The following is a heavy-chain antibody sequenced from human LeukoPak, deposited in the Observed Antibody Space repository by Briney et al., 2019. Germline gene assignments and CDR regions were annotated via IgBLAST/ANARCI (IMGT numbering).Heavy chain of an antibody. CDR1: GGSFSGYY. V-gene: IGHV4-34*01. D-gene: IGHD3-10*01. J-gene: IGHJ4*02. CDR3: ARGPENYYGSGSYYSPYYFDY. CDR2: INHSGST. Sequence: PSETLSLTCAVYGGSFSGYYWSWIRQPPGKGLEWIGEINHSGSTNYNPSLESRVTISVDTSKNQFSLKLSSVTAADTAVYYCARGPENYYGSGSYYSPYYFDYWGQGTLVTVSS.